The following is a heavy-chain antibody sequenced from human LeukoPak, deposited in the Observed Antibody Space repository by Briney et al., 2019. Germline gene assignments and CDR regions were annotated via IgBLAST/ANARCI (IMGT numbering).Heavy chain of an antibody. J-gene: IGHJ4*02. CDR1: GYSFTSYW. Sequence: GESLKISCKGSGYSFTSYWIGWVRQMPGKGLEWMGIIYPGDSDTRYSPSFQGQVTISADKSISTAYLQWSSLKASDTAVYYCASTTTVTPSTFDYWGQGTLVTVSS. D-gene: IGHD4-17*01. V-gene: IGHV5-51*01. CDR2: IYPGDSDT. CDR3: ASTTTVTPSTFDY.